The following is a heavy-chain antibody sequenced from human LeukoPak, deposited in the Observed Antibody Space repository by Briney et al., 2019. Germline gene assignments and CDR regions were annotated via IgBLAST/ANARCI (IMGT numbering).Heavy chain of an antibody. CDR3: ARSRYDHYYMDV. V-gene: IGHV3-21*01. CDR1: GFTSSTYT. J-gene: IGHJ6*03. Sequence: GGSLRLSCAASGFTSSTYTMNWVRQAPGKGLEWVSSITSSSNYIYYADSVRGRFTISRDNSKNSLYLQMNSLRAEDTAVYYCARSRYDHYYMDVWGKGTTVTVSS. CDR2: ITSSSNYI.